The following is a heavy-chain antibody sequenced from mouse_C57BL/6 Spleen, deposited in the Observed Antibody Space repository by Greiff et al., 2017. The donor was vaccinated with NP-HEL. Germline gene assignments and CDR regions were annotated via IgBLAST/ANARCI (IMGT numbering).Heavy chain of an antibody. V-gene: IGHV1-69*01. Sequence: VQLQQPGAELVMPGASVKLSCKASGYTFTSYWMHWVKQRPGQGLEWIGEIDPSDSYTNYNQKFKGKSTLTVDKSSSTAYMQLSSLTSENSAVYYGARSDSNSSYWYFDVWGTGTTVTVAS. J-gene: IGHJ1*03. CDR1: GYTFTSYW. CDR2: IDPSDSYT. D-gene: IGHD2-5*01. CDR3: ARSDSNSSYWYFDV.